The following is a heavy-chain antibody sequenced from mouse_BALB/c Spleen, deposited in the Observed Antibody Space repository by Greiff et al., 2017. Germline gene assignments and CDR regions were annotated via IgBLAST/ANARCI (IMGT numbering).Heavy chain of an antibody. CDR1: GYAFTNYL. CDR2: INPGSGGT. CDR3: ARTGELRLAY. Sequence: QVQLQQSGAELVRPGTSVKVSCKASGYAFTNYLIEWVKQRPGQGLEWIGVINPGSGGTNYNEKFKGKATLTADKSSSTAYMQLSSLTSDDSAVYFCARTGELRLAYWGQGTLVTVSA. J-gene: IGHJ3*01. D-gene: IGHD1-2*01. V-gene: IGHV1-54*01.